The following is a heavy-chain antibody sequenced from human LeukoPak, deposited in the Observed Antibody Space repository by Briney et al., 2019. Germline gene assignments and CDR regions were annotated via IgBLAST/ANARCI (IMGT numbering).Heavy chain of an antibody. J-gene: IGHJ6*03. D-gene: IGHD6-13*01. Sequence: ASVKVSCKASGYTFTSYDINWVRQATGQGLEWIGWMNPNSSNTGYAQKFQGRVTISRNTSISTAYMELSSLRSEDTAVYYCARRAAAGYYYYYYMDVWGKGTTVTVSS. CDR1: GYTFTSYD. V-gene: IGHV1-8*03. CDR3: ARRAAAGYYYYYYMDV. CDR2: MNPNSSNT.